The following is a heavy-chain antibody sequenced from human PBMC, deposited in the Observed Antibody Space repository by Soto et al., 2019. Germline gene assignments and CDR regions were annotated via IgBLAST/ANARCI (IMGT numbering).Heavy chain of an antibody. V-gene: IGHV3-23*01. CDR2: ISVSGGST. D-gene: IGHD6-13*01. Sequence: EVQLLESGGGLVQPGGSLRLSCAASGFTFSSYAMSWVRQAPGKGLEWVSAISVSGGSTYYADSVKGRFTISRDNSKNTLYLQMNSRRAEDTAVCYCAKGSGSSWFSSWGQGTLVTVSS. J-gene: IGHJ4*02. CDR3: AKGSGSSWFSS. CDR1: GFTFSSYA.